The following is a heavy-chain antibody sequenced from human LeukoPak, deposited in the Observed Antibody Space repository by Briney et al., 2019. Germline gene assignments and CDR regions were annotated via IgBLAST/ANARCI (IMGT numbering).Heavy chain of an antibody. J-gene: IGHJ4*02. Sequence: GGSLRLSCAASGFTFSSYEMNWVRQAPGKGLEWVSYISSNGSPIFYADSVKGRFTISRDNAKNSLSLLMNSLRAEDTAVYYCARDGGSGILDWGQGTLVTVSS. V-gene: IGHV3-48*03. D-gene: IGHD3-10*01. CDR3: ARDGGSGILD. CDR2: ISSNGSPI. CDR1: GFTFSSYE.